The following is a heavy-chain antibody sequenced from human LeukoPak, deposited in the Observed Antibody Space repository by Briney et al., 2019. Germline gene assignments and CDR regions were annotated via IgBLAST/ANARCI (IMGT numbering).Heavy chain of an antibody. D-gene: IGHD4-17*01. Sequence: PGGSLRLSCAASAFTFSTNPMAWVRQAPGKGLGWVSLISDSGGRTYYADSVKGRFTISRDNSKNTLYLLMSSLRVEHTAVYYCAKERQTTTAFDSWGQGTLVTVSS. CDR3: AKERQTTTAFDS. V-gene: IGHV3-23*01. CDR2: ISDSGGRT. CDR1: AFTFSTNP. J-gene: IGHJ4*02.